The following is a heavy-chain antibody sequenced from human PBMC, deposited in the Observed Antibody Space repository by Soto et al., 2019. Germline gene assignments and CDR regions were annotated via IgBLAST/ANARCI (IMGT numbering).Heavy chain of an antibody. J-gene: IGHJ4*02. D-gene: IGHD3-10*01. CDR2: IYYSGST. V-gene: IGHV4-39*01. CDR1: GGSISSSSYY. CDR3: ARLMIVTMVRGVTYYFDY. Sequence: SETLSLTCTVSGGSISSSSYYWGWIRQPPGKGLEWIGSIYYSGSTYYNPSLKSRVTISVDTSKNQFSLKLSSVTAADTAVYYCARLMIVTMVRGVTYYFDYWGQGTLVTVSS.